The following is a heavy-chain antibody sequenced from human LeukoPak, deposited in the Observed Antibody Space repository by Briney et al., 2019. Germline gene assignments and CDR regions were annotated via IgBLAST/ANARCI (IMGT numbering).Heavy chain of an antibody. J-gene: IGHJ3*02. V-gene: IGHV3-74*01. CDR1: GFIFSQFW. CDR3: ERDGLPAARDI. CDR2: INGDGSST. Sequence: GGSLRLSCAGSGFIFSQFWMQWVRQVPGKGLVWVSRINGDGSSTNYADSVKGRFTISRDNAKNTLYLQENSLRAEDTAVYYCERDGLPAARDIWGQGTMVTVSS. D-gene: IGHD6-6*01.